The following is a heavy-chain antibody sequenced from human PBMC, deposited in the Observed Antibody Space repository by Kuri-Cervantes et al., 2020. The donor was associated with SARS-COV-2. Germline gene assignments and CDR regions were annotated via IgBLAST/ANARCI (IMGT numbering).Heavy chain of an antibody. CDR1: GYTFTGYY. J-gene: IGHJ3*02. V-gene: IGHV1-2*02. CDR3: ARVLICGGSCYAFDI. Sequence: ASVKVSCKASGYTFTGYYMHWVRQAPGQGLEWMGWINPNSGGTNYAQKFQGRVTMTRDTSISTAYMELSRLRSDDTAVYYCARVLICGGSCYAFDIWGQGQWSPSPQ. CDR2: INPNSGGT. D-gene: IGHD2-15*01.